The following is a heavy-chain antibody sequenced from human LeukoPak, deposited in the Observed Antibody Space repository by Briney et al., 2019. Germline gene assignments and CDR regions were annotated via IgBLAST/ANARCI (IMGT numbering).Heavy chain of an antibody. CDR1: DGSFSGYY. CDR2: INHSGST. D-gene: IGHD2-15*01. V-gene: IGHV4-34*01. CDR3: ARVVASTSIDS. J-gene: IGHJ4*02. Sequence: SETLSLTCAVYDGSFSGYYWSWIRQPPGKGLEWIGEINHSGSTNYNPSLKSRVTMSVDTSKKQFSLKLSSVTAADTAVYYCARVVASTSIDSWGQGTLVTVSS.